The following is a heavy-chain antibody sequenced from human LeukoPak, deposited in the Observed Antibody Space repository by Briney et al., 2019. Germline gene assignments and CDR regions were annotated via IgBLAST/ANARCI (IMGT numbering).Heavy chain of an antibody. J-gene: IGHJ4*02. CDR3: ARGGSTKGRRFDY. V-gene: IGHV1-46*02. Sequence: GASVTVSCKASGYTFNSYYMHWVRQAPGQGLEWMGIINPSGGSTSFAQKFQGRVTMTRDTSTSTVYMDLSSLRSEDTAFYYCARGGSTKGRRFDYWGQGTLVTVSS. D-gene: IGHD1-26*01. CDR2: INPSGGST. CDR1: GYTFNSYY.